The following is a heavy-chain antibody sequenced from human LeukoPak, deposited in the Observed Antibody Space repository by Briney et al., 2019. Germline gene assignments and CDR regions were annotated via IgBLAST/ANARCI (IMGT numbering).Heavy chain of an antibody. J-gene: IGHJ4*02. D-gene: IGHD3-22*01. CDR1: GSSIHSVYS. CDR3: ASYKTYYDSSGNPFDY. V-gene: IGHV4-38-2*02. CDR2: IYLNGNT. Sequence: SETLSLTCTVFGSSIHSVYSWGWIRQPPGKGLEWIGIIYLNGNTYYNSSLKSRVTISVHTSENQFSLKLSSVTAADTAVYYCASYKTYYDSSGNPFDYWGQGTLVTVSS.